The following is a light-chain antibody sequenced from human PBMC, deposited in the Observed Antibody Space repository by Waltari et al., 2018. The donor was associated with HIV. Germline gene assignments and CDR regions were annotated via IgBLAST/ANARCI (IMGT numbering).Light chain of an antibody. CDR1: RPNFGNDF. CDR2: DND. J-gene: IGLJ3*02. CDR3: GTWDTSLGAGV. V-gene: IGLV1-51*01. Sequence: QSVLTQPPPVSADQGQKVNISCSGSRPNFGNDFDSWYQHLPGAAPKLLIYDNDKRPSGISDRFSGSKSGTSATLGITGLQTGDEADYYCGTWDTSLGAGVFGGGTKLTVL.